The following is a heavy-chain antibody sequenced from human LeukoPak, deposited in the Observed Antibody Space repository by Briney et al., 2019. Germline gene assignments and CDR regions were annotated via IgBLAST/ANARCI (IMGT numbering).Heavy chain of an antibody. J-gene: IGHJ4*02. CDR2: IKSKTDGGTT. CDR1: GFTFSNAW. D-gene: IGHD3-22*01. V-gene: IGHV3-15*01. CDR3: TTINTYNYDSSGPCGY. Sequence: PGGSLRLSCAASGFTFSNAWMSWVRQAPGKWLEWVGRIKSKTDGGTTDYAAPVKGRFTISRDDSKNTLYLQMNSLKTEDTAVYYCTTINTYNYDSSGPCGYWGQGTLVTVSS.